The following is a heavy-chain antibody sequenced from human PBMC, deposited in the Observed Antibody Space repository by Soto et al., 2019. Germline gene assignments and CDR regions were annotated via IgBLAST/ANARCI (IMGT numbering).Heavy chain of an antibody. D-gene: IGHD6-19*01. CDR1: GFTFSSYA. CDR2: ISGSGGST. Sequence: GGSLRLSCAASGFTFSSYAMSWVRQAPGKGLEWVSAISGSGGSTYYADSVKGRFTISRDNSKNTLYLQMNSLRAEDTAVYYCAKLTIGPSRIYSSGWYYYFDYWGQGTLVTVSS. V-gene: IGHV3-23*01. CDR3: AKLTIGPSRIYSSGWYYYFDY. J-gene: IGHJ4*02.